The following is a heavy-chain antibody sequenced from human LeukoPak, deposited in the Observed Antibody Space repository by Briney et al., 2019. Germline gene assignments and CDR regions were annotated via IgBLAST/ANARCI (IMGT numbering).Heavy chain of an antibody. CDR1: GFTFSNYW. CDR2: IKADGGEK. V-gene: IGHV3-7*03. CDR3: AKLGGRYSGWFDP. D-gene: IGHD5-12*01. Sequence: GGSLRLSCAASGFTFSNYWMNWVRQTPGKGLEWVAKIKADGGEKDHVASVKGRFTISRDNAKNSLYLQMNSLRAEDTAVYYCAKLGGRYSGWFDPWGQGTLVIVSS. J-gene: IGHJ5*02.